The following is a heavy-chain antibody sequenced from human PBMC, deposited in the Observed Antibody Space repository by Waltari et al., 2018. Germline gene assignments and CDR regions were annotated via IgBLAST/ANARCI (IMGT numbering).Heavy chain of an antibody. J-gene: IGHJ6*02. CDR2: INLDGSET. CDR1: GFTFSTSW. CDR3: TRDVWKSCDV. Sequence: QLVESGGGSVQPGGSLMLSCAASGFTFSTSWMSWIRQAPEKGLEWVAIINLDGSETYYVDSVKGRFTISRDNARNSLYLQMNSLRVEDTAMYYCTRDVWKSCDVWGQGTTVTVPS. D-gene: IGHD3-16*01. V-gene: IGHV3-7*01.